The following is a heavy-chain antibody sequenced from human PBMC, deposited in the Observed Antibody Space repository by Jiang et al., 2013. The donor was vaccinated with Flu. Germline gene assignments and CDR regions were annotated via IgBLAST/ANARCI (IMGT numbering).Heavy chain of an antibody. CDR1: GFTFSDYY. CDR3: ARGVVPAPYWYFDL. V-gene: IGHV3-11*03. J-gene: IGHJ2*01. CDR2: ISSGSSYT. Sequence: QLLESGGGLVKPGGSLRLSCAASGFTFSDYYMSWIRQAPGKGLEWVSYISSGSSYTNYADSVKGRFTISRDNAKNSLYLQMNSLRAEDTAVYYCARGVVPAPYWYFDLWGRGTLVTVSS. D-gene: IGHD2-2*01.